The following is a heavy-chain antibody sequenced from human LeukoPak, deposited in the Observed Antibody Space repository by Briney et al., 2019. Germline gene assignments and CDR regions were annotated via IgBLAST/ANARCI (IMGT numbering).Heavy chain of an antibody. CDR1: GGSISSYY. CDR2: IYTSGST. Sequence: SETLSLTCTVSGGSISSYYWSWIRQPAGKGLEWIGRIYTSGSTNYNPSLKSRVTMSVDTSKNQFSLKLSSVTAADTAVYYCARGRTVLLWFGAPNAFDIWGQGTMVTVSS. D-gene: IGHD3-10*01. V-gene: IGHV4-4*07. CDR3: ARGRTVLLWFGAPNAFDI. J-gene: IGHJ3*02.